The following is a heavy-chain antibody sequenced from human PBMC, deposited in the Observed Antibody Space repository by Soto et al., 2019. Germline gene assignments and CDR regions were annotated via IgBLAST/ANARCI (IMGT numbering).Heavy chain of an antibody. Sequence: PSQTLSLTCAISGDSVSSNSAAWNWIRQSPSRGLEWLGRTYYRSKWYNDYAVSVKSRITINPDTSKNQFSLQLNSVTPEDTAVYYCAKGVSVMAGDNCYGMDVWGQGTTVTVSS. V-gene: IGHV6-1*01. J-gene: IGHJ6*02. CDR1: GDSVSSNSAA. CDR2: TYYRSKWYN. D-gene: IGHD6-19*01. CDR3: AKGVSVMAGDNCYGMDV.